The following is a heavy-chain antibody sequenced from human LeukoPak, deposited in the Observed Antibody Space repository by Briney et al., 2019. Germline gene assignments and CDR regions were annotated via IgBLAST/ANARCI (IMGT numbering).Heavy chain of an antibody. CDR2: IYYSGST. CDR1: GGSISSYY. Sequence: SQTLSLTCTVSGGSISSYYWNWIRQPPGKGLEWIGYIYYSGSTNYNPSLKSRVTISVDTSKNQFSLKLSSVTAAVTAVYYCARDYRPGMDVWGQGTTVTVSS. CDR3: ARDYRPGMDV. V-gene: IGHV4-59*01. J-gene: IGHJ6*02. D-gene: IGHD6-6*01.